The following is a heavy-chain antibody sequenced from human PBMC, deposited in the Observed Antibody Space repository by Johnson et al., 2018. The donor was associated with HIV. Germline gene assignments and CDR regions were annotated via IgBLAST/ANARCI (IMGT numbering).Heavy chain of an antibody. CDR2: INQDGSTA. V-gene: IGHV3-7*01. CDR3: AKYCHGDCGGFAFDP. D-gene: IGHD2-21*02. Sequence: MQLVESGGGLVKPGGSLRLSCAASGFTFSNAWMSWVRQAPGKGLEWVANINQDGSTANHVDSVKGRFTISRDNAKKSVYLQMNSLRAEDTAVYYCAKYCHGDCGGFAFDPWGQGTMVTVSS. CDR1: GFTFSNAW. J-gene: IGHJ3*01.